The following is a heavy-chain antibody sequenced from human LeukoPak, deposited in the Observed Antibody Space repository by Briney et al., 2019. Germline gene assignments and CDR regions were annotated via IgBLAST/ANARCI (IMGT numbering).Heavy chain of an antibody. D-gene: IGHD3-22*01. CDR2: ISRTSTYI. CDR1: GFTFSSYE. J-gene: IGHJ4*02. CDR3: ARDFVNSGYYFDY. V-gene: IGHV3-21*01. Sequence: GGSLRLSCAASGFTFSSYEMNWVRQAPGKGLEWVSGISRTSTYIYYADSVQGRFTISRDNAKNSLYLQMDSLRAEDTAVYYCARDFVNSGYYFDYWGQGTQVTVSS.